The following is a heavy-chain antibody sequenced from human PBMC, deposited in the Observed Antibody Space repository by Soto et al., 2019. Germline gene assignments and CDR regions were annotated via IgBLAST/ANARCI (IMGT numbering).Heavy chain of an antibody. V-gene: IGHV4-39*01. CDR3: ARLPRIQLYFDS. Sequence: QLQLLESGPGLVKPSETLSLTCSVSGVSISSSSYFWAWVRQPPGKGLEWVGTISYSGTTYYNSSLNSRVSLYLDTSKNQFSLRLTSVTAPDTAVYFCARLPRIQLYFDSWGRGTPVTVSS. CDR2: ISYSGTT. CDR1: GVSISSSSYF. D-gene: IGHD5-18*01. J-gene: IGHJ4*02.